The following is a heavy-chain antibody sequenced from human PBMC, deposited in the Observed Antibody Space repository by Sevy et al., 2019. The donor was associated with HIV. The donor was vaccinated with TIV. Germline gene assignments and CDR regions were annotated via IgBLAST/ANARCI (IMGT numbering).Heavy chain of an antibody. Sequence: GGSLRLSCAASGFTFSDYYMSWSRQAPGKGLEWISYISGSDGTIYYAHSVKGRFTISRDNAKNSLHLQMNSLRAEDTAVYYCARDHVKDGDLGDYYYYAMDVWGQGTTVTVSS. CDR3: ARDHVKDGDLGDYYYYAMDV. V-gene: IGHV3-11*01. CDR2: ISGSDGTI. CDR1: GFTFSDYY. J-gene: IGHJ6*02. D-gene: IGHD4-17*01.